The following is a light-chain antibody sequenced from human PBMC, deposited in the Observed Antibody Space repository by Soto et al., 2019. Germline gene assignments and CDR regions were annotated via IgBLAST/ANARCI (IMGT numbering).Light chain of an antibody. V-gene: IGKV3-20*01. CDR1: QSVSNNY. Sequence: IVCTQSPCTLSLSPGERATLSCRASQSVSNNYLAWYQQKPGQAPRLLIYGASNRATGIPDRFSGSGSGTDFTLTISRLEPEDFAVYYCQQYGRSGTFGQGSKVDIK. CDR3: QQYGRSGT. J-gene: IGKJ1*01. CDR2: GAS.